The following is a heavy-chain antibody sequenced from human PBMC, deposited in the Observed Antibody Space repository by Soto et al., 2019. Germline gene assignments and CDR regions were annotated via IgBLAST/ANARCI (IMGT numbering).Heavy chain of an antibody. CDR1: GFTFSSYG. D-gene: IGHD3-10*01. CDR2: ISYDGSNK. CDR3: AKGRGVIPYYFDY. V-gene: IGHV3-30*18. Sequence: QVQLVESGGGVVQPGRSLRLSCAASGFTFSSYGMHWVRQAPGKGLEWMAVISYDGSNKYYADSVKGRFTISRDNSKNTLYLQMNSLRAEDTAVYYCAKGRGVIPYYFDYWGQGTLVTVSS. J-gene: IGHJ4*02.